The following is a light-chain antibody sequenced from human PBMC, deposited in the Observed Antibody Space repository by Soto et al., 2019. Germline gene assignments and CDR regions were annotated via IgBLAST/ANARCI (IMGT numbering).Light chain of an antibody. CDR2: GAS. CDR3: QQYGSSPLIR. V-gene: IGKV3-20*01. Sequence: GLTQSPGTLSLAPGESATLSCRSSQTVSITYLTWYQQKPGQAPRLLIFGASKRATGIPDRFSGSGSERDFTLTISGLEPEDFAVYYCQQYGSSPLIRFGQGTRLEIK. CDR1: QTVSITY. J-gene: IGKJ5*01.